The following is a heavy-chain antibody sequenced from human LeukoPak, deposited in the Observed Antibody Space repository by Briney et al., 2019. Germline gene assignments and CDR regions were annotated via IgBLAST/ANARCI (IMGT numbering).Heavy chain of an antibody. V-gene: IGHV3-30*02. D-gene: IGHD3-9*01. CDR2: IRYDGTNK. J-gene: IGHJ4*02. CDR3: ANLHYDILTGYIYYFDY. Sequence: GGSLRLSCAASGFTFSSFGMHWVRQAPGQGLEWVAFIRYDGTNKYYADSVKGRFTISRDNSKNTLSLQMNSLRAEDTAVYYCANLHYDILTGYIYYFDYWGQGTLVTVSS. CDR1: GFTFSSFG.